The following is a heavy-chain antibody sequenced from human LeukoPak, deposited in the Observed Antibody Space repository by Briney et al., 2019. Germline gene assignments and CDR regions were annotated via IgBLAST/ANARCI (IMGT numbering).Heavy chain of an antibody. V-gene: IGHV1-46*01. CDR1: AYTFTIYY. CDR3: ARDYDILTGDYYYYYGMDV. J-gene: IGHJ6*02. D-gene: IGHD3-9*01. CDR2: INPSGGST. Sequence: GASVKVSCKASAYTFTIYYMHWVRQAPGQGLEWMGIINPSGGSTSYAQKFQGRVTMTRDTSTSTVYMELSSLRSEDTAVYYCARDYDILTGDYYYYYGMDVWGQGTTVTVSS.